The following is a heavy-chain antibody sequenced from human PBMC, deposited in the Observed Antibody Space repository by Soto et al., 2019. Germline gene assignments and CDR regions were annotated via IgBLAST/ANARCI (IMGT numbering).Heavy chain of an antibody. CDR2: ISSGGSYI. CDR1: FTFSMYS. J-gene: IGHJ5*02. V-gene: IGHV3-21*01. Sequence: EVQVVESGGGLVQPGGSLRLSCSFTFSMYSMSWVRQAPGKGLEWVASISSGGSYIKYADSVKGRFTISRDNAKNSVSLQMNCLRVDDTAGYFCTREQGGRYVSWFDPWGQGTLVTVSS. D-gene: IGHD1-26*01. CDR3: TREQGGRYVSWFDP.